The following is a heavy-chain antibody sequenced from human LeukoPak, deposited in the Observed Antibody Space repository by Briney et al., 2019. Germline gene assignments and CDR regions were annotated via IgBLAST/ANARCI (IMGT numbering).Heavy chain of an antibody. Sequence: PSETLSLTCTVSGGSISSYYWSWIRQPPGKGLEWIGYIYYSGSTNYNPPLKSRVTISVDTSKNQFSLKLSSVTAADTAVYYCARDFSSSWYGNNNWFDPWGQGTLVTVSS. D-gene: IGHD6-13*01. CDR3: ARDFSSSWYGNNNWFDP. CDR1: GGSISSYY. CDR2: IYYSGST. V-gene: IGHV4-59*01. J-gene: IGHJ5*02.